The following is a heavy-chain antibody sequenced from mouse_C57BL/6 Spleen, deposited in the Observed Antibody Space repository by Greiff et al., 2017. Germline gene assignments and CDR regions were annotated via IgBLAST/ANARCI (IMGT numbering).Heavy chain of an antibody. CDR2: IYPCGDST. V-gene: IGHV1-55*01. Sequence: VQLQQPGAELVKPGASVKMSCKASGYTFTSYWITWVKQRPGQGLEWIGDIYPCGDSTNYNEKFKSKSTLTVNTSSSTAYMQRSSLTSEDSAVYYCARGRVYSDYPYYAMDYWGQGTSVTVSS. CDR1: GYTFTSYW. D-gene: IGHD2-4*01. J-gene: IGHJ4*01. CDR3: ARGRVYSDYPYYAMDY.